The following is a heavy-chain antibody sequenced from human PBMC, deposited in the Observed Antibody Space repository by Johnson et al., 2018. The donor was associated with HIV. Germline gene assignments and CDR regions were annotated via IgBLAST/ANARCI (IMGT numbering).Heavy chain of an antibody. J-gene: IGHJ3*02. CDR3: ASADVFDI. Sequence: VQVVESGGGLVQPGGSLRLSCVASGFTFSSYWMSWVRQAPGKGLEWVANIKQDGSEKYYVDSVKGRFTISRDNAKNSLYLQMNSLRAEDTAVYYCASADVFDIWGQGTVVTVSS. V-gene: IGHV3-7*05. CDR1: GFTFSSYW. CDR2: IKQDGSEK.